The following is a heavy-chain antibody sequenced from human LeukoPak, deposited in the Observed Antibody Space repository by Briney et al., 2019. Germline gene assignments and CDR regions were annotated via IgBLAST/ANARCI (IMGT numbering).Heavy chain of an antibody. CDR2: INSDGSDT. CDR1: GFTFSSYW. J-gene: IGHJ4*02. D-gene: IGHD6-6*01. V-gene: IGHV3-74*01. CDR3: VTPSPSIDF. Sequence: GGSLRLSCAASGFTFSSYWMHWVRQAPGEGLVWVSRINSDGSDTSYVDSVKGRFTISRDNAKNTLYLQMNSLGAEDTAVYYCVTPSPSIDFWGQGTLVTVSS.